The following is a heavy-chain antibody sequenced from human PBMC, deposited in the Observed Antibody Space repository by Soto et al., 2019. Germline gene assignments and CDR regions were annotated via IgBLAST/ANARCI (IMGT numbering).Heavy chain of an antibody. V-gene: IGHV1-69*01. CDR1: GGTFGSYA. J-gene: IGHJ6*02. Sequence: QVQLVQSGAEVKKPGSSVKVSCKASGGTFGSYAITWVRRAPGQGLEWLCGSIPILNSPAYAQKFKARVVITADEITNTAYMELNSLRFDDTAVYYCAREAPYCTRATCPMFYDMDVWGQGTTVTVAS. D-gene: IGHD2-8*01. CDR2: SIPILNSP. CDR3: AREAPYCTRATCPMFYDMDV.